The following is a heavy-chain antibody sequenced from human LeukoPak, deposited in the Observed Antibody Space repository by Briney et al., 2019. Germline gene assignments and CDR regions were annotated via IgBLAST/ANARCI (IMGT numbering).Heavy chain of an antibody. CDR3: ASVPPIGVAAAVVDY. CDR1: GGSISSYY. V-gene: IGHV4-59*12. Sequence: SETLSLTCTVSGGSISSYYWSWIRQPPGKGLEWIGYIYYSGSTNYNPSLKSRVTISVDTSKNQFSLKLSSVTAADTAVYYCASVPPIGVAAAVVDYWGQGTLVTVSS. D-gene: IGHD6-13*01. CDR2: IYYSGST. J-gene: IGHJ4*02.